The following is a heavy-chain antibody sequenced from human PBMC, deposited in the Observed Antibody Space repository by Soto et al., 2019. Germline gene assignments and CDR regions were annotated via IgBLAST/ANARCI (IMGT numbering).Heavy chain of an antibody. Sequence: PSETLSLTCTVSGGSISSSSYYWGWIRQPPGKGLEWIGSIYYSGSTYYNPSLKSRVTISVDTSKNQFSLKLSSVTAADTAVYYCARHVVSYYYDSSGPRGYWGQGTLVT. V-gene: IGHV4-39*01. D-gene: IGHD3-22*01. CDR3: ARHVVSYYYDSSGPRGY. CDR2: IYYSGST. J-gene: IGHJ4*02. CDR1: GGSISSSSYY.